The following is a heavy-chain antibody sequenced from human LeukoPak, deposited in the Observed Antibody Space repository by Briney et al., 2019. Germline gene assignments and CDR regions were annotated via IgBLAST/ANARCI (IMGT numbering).Heavy chain of an antibody. CDR2: INPNSGGT. J-gene: IGHJ4*02. CDR1: GYTFTGYY. V-gene: IGHV1-2*02. Sequence: ASVKVSCKASGYTFTGYYMHWVRQAPGQGLEWMGWINPNSGGTNYAQKFRGRVTMTRDTSISTAYMELSRLRSDDTAVYYCARDRGFGADFDYWGQGTLVTVSS. D-gene: IGHD3-10*01. CDR3: ARDRGFGADFDY.